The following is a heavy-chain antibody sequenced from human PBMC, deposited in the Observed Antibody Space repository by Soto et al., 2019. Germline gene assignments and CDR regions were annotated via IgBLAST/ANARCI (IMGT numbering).Heavy chain of an antibody. CDR1: GFSFNNYA. CDR3: AKESLPEHYGDTLFDY. Sequence: EVQLLESGGALVRPGGSLRLSCAASGFSFNNYALSWVRQAPGKGLEWVSTFSAGGRAYYAASVQGRFTIARDSSQDTGHLQSSDLRPEDTAVYYWAKESLPEHYGDTLFDYWGQGTRVTVSS. D-gene: IGHD4-17*01. V-gene: IGHV3-23*01. CDR2: FSAGGRA. J-gene: IGHJ4*02.